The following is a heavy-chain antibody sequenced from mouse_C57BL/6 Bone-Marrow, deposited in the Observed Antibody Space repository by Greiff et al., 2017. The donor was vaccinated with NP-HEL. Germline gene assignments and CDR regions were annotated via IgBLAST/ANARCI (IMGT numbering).Heavy chain of an antibody. V-gene: IGHV1-80*01. CDR2: IYPGDGDT. CDR3: ATYSNYLYYYAMDY. D-gene: IGHD2-5*01. CDR1: GYAFSSYW. J-gene: IGHJ4*01. Sequence: QVQLKQSGAELVKPGASVKISCKASGYAFSSYWMNWVKQRPGKGLEWIGQIYPGDGDTNYNGKFKGKATLTADKSSSTAYMQLSSLTSEDSAVYFCATYSNYLYYYAMDYWGQGTSVTVSS.